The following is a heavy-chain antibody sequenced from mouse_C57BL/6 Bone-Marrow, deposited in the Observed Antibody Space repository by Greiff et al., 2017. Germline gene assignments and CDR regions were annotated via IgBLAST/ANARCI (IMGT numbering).Heavy chain of an antibody. J-gene: IGHJ3*01. CDR3: ARAIYYDYDEAWFAY. CDR2: IYPRSGNT. CDR1: GYTFTSYG. V-gene: IGHV1-81*01. Sequence: QVQLKESGAELARPGASVKLSCKASGYTFTSYGISWVKQRTGQGLEWIGEIYPRSGNTYYNEKFKGKATLTADKSSSTAYMELRSLTAEDSAVYFCARAIYYDYDEAWFAYWGQGTLVTVAA. D-gene: IGHD2-4*01.